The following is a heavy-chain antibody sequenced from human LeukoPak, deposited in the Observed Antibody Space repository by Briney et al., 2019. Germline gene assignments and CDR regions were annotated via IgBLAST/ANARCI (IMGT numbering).Heavy chain of an antibody. CDR3: ARRPITMVRGVIITWFDP. Sequence: ASVKVSCKASGYTFTSYGISWVRQAPGQGLEWMGWISAYNGNTNYAQKLLGRVTMTTDTSTSTAYMELRSLRSDDTAVYYCARRPITMVRGVIITWFDPWGQGTLVTVSS. CDR1: GYTFTSYG. CDR2: ISAYNGNT. V-gene: IGHV1-18*01. D-gene: IGHD3-10*01. J-gene: IGHJ5*02.